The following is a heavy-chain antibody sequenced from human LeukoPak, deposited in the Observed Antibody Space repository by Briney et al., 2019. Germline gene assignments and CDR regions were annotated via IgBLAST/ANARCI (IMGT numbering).Heavy chain of an antibody. J-gene: IGHJ4*02. D-gene: IGHD6-6*01. CDR1: GFTSSSYW. V-gene: IGHV3-7*01. CDR2: IKRDGSET. Sequence: GGSLRLSCVASGFTSSSYWMSWVRQAPGKGLEWVANIKRDGSETYYVDSVKGRFTISRDNAKNSLYLQMNSLRVEDTAVYYCARDRGPYGSSSSPNDYWGQGTLVTVPS. CDR3: ARDRGPYGSSSSPNDY.